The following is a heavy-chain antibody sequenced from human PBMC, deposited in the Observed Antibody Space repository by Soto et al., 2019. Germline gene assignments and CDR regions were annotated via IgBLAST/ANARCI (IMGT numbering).Heavy chain of an antibody. J-gene: IGHJ4*02. CDR2: MNQDGTEK. Sequence: EVQLVESGGGLVQPGGSLRLSCAASGFSFSSYWMTWVRQAPGEGLEWLANMNQDGTEKYYVDSVKGRFIISRDNAENSLFLEVSNLRAGDTAIYYCVRDILAPGSFLYFDYWGQGTLVTVSS. CDR1: GFSFSSYW. D-gene: IGHD2-2*02. V-gene: IGHV3-7*05. CDR3: VRDILAPGSFLYFDY.